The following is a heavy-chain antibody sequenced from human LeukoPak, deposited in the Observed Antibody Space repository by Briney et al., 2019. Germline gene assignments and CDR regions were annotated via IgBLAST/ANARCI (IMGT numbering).Heavy chain of an antibody. CDR3: ARHHGSEPYYFYGMDV. CDR1: GYSFTSFW. D-gene: IGHD1-14*01. J-gene: IGHJ6*02. Sequence: GESLKISCKGSGYSFTSFWIGWVRQMPGKGLEWMGIIYPGDSGIRYGPSFQGQVTISADKSISTAYLQWSSLKASDTAMYYCARHHGSEPYYFYGMDVWGQGTTVTVSS. CDR2: IYPGDSGI. V-gene: IGHV5-51*01.